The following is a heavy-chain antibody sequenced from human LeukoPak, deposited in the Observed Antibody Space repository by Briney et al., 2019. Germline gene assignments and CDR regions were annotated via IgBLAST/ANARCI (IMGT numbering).Heavy chain of an antibody. CDR1: GGSISSYY. Sequence: SETLSLTCTVSGGSISSYYWSWIRQPPGKGLEWIGYIYYSGSTNYNPSLKSRVTISVDTSKNQFSLKLSSVTAADMAVYYCARDGYYYDSGFDYWGQGTLVTVSS. CDR3: ARDGYYYDSGFDY. V-gene: IGHV4-59*01. D-gene: IGHD3-22*01. CDR2: IYYSGST. J-gene: IGHJ4*02.